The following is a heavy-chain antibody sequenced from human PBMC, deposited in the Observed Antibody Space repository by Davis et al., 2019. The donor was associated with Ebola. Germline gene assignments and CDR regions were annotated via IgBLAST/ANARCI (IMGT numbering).Heavy chain of an antibody. CDR3: ARQFSSSGNY. Sequence: PGGSLRLSCQASGYNFTKYWIGWVRQMPGKGPEWMGIIYPGDSTTRYGPSSQGQVTISVDKSVTTAYLQWSSLKASDTAMYYCARQFSSSGNYWGQGTLLTVSS. CDR2: IYPGDSTT. J-gene: IGHJ4*02. D-gene: IGHD6-6*01. V-gene: IGHV5-51*01. CDR1: GYNFTKYW.